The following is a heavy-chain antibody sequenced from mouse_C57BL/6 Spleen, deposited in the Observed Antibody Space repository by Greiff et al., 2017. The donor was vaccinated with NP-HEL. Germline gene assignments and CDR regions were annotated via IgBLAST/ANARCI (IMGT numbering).Heavy chain of an antibody. D-gene: IGHD2-1*01. CDR1: GYTFTSYW. CDR3: ARVIYYGNYWYFDV. J-gene: IGHJ1*03. V-gene: IGHV1-59*01. Sequence: VQLQQPGAELVRPGTSVKLSCKASGYTFTSYWMHWVKQRPGQGLEWIGVIDPSDSYTNYNQKFKGKATLTVDTSSSTAYMQLSSLTSEDSAVYYCARVIYYGNYWYFDVWGTGTTVTVSS. CDR2: IDPSDSYT.